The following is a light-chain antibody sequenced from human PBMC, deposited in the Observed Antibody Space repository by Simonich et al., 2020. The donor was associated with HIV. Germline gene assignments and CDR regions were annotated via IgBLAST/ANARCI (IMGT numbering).Light chain of an antibody. V-gene: IGLV1-47*01. CDR3: AAWDDSLSGRGV. CDR1: SSNIESNY. J-gene: IGLJ3*02. Sequence: QSVLTQPPSASGTPGQRVTISCSGSSSNIESNYVYWYQQLPGTAPKVLIYRNNQRPSGVPYRFSGSKSDTSASLAISGLRSEDEADYYCAAWDDSLSGRGVFGGGTKLTVL. CDR2: RNN.